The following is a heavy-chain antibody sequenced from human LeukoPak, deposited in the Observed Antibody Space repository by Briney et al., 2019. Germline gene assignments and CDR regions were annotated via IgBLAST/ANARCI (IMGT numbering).Heavy chain of an antibody. CDR1: GFTFSTYA. V-gene: IGHV3-23*01. Sequence: PGGSLRLSCATSGFTFSTYAMTWVRLAPGKGLEWVSTISGDGGSTNYANSVKGRFTISRDNSKNTLYLQMNSLRAEDSAIYYCAKDRYCGGGTCSFSWFDHWGQGTRVTVSS. J-gene: IGHJ5*02. CDR2: ISGDGGST. CDR3: AKDRYCGGGTCSFSWFDH. D-gene: IGHD2-15*01.